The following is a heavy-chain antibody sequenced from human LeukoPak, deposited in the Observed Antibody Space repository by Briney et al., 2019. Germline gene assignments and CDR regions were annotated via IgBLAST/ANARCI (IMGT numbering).Heavy chain of an antibody. D-gene: IGHD6-13*01. CDR1: GFTFSDYY. V-gene: IGHV3-11*06. CDR3: ARRGIAVAGYAKGNYYFDY. Sequence: GGSLRLSCAASGFTFSDYYMSWIRQAPGKGLEWVSYISSSSSYTNYADSVKGRFTISRDNAKNSLYLQMNSLRAEDTAVYYCARRGIAVAGYAKGNYYFDYWGQGTLVTVSS. J-gene: IGHJ4*02. CDR2: ISSSSSYT.